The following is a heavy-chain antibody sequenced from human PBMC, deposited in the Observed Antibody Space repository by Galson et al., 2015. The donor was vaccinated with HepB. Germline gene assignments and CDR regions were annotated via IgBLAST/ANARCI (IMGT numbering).Heavy chain of an antibody. CDR1: GGSFSGYY. D-gene: IGHD6-6*01. V-gene: IGHV4-34*01. CDR2: INHSGST. Sequence: SETLSLTCAVYGGSFSGYYWSWIRQPPGKGLEWIGEINHSGSTNYNPSLKSRVTISVDTSKNQFSLKLSSVTAADTAVYYCARVSFYRSSPPPGTHRTYYYYYGMDVWGQGTTVTVSS. CDR3: ARVSFYRSSPPPGTHRTYYYYYGMDV. J-gene: IGHJ6*02.